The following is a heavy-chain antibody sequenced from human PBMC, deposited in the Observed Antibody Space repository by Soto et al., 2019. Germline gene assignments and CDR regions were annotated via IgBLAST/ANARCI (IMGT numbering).Heavy chain of an antibody. CDR2: IYYSGST. V-gene: IGHV4-31*03. J-gene: IGHJ4*02. CDR1: GGSISSGGYY. Sequence: QVQLQESGPGLVKPSQTLSLTCTVSGGSISSGGYYWSWIRQHPGKGLEWIGYIYYSGSTYYNPSRKSRVTTPVDTSKNQFSLKLSSVTAADTAVYYCARSWGSRPFDYWGQGTLVTVSS. CDR3: ARSWGSRPFDY. D-gene: IGHD7-27*01.